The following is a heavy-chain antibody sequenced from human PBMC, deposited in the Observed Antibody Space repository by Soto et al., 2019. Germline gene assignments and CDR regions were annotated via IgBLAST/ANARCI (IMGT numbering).Heavy chain of an antibody. CDR3: ARGDGDDLDY. CDR2: INAYVGET. J-gene: IGHJ4*02. D-gene: IGHD1-1*01. V-gene: IGHV1-18*01. Sequence: QVQLVQSGAEVKKPGASVKVSCKASGYTFTHYGITWVRQAPGQGLEWTGWINAYVGETKSAQKYQGRITATMDTSTNTSYLELRSLRSDDTAVYYCARGDGDDLDYWGQGTLVRVSA. CDR1: GYTFTHYG.